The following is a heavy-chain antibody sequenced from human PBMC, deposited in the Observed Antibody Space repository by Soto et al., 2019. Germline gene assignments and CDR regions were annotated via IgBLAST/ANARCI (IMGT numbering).Heavy chain of an antibody. V-gene: IGHV3-9*01. Sequence: EVHLVESGGDLVQPGGSLRLSCAASGFTFGDHAMQWVRQVPGRGLEWVAGISWDSGTIDYGASVEGRFTISRDNAKNSVDLQMNSLRPEDTGFYFCAKDNGGVWSEPRGGSYAYYGMDVWGQGTTVAVSS. CDR3: AKDNGGVWSEPRGGSYAYYGMDV. CDR2: ISWDSGTI. D-gene: IGHD3-3*01. J-gene: IGHJ6*02. CDR1: GFTFGDHA.